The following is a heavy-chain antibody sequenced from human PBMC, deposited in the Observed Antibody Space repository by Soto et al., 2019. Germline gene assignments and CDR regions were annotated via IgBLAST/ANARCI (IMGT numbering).Heavy chain of an antibody. V-gene: IGHV1-69*13. CDR2: IIPIFGTA. D-gene: IGHD1-26*01. CDR1: GGTFSRYP. CDR3: ARGAISYNLYYYYYGMDV. Sequence: ASVKGSCKGSGGTFSRYPSRWGRQAPGQGLEWMGGIIPIFGTANYAQKFQGRVTITADESTSTAYMELSSLRSEDTAVYYCARGAISYNLYYYYYGMDVWGQGTTVTVSS. J-gene: IGHJ6*02.